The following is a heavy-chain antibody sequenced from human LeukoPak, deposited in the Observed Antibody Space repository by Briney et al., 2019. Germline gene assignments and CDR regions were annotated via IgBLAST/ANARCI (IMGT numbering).Heavy chain of an antibody. CDR3: ARHYGP. Sequence: SETLSLTCTVSGGFIRSSYYYCGRIRQPPGKVLEWIGCVYDSGSTYCNPSLKSRVTICVDTANNQFSLNLDSLSAADTAVYYCARHYGPWGQGTLVTVSS. CDR2: VYDSGST. D-gene: IGHD3-10*01. CDR1: GGFIRSSYYY. V-gene: IGHV4-39*01. J-gene: IGHJ5*02.